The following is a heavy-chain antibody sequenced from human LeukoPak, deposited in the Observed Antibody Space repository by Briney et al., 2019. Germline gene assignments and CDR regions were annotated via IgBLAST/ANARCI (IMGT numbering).Heavy chain of an antibody. D-gene: IGHD3-10*01. CDR2: IHNSGTT. CDR3: ARRYYYNLGSFPFDF. J-gene: IGHJ4*02. V-gene: IGHV4-34*01. Sequence: ASETLPLTCAVSGGPFSGYFWSWIRQSSGKGLEWIGEIHNSGTTNYNPSLNSRVTISEDTSKNQLYLNLSSVTAADTAVYYCARRYYYNLGSFPFDFWGQGTLVTVSS. CDR1: GGPFSGYF.